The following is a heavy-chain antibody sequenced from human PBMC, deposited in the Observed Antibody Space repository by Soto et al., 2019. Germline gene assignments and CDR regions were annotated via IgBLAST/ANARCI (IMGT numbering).Heavy chain of an antibody. J-gene: IGHJ4*02. CDR1: GYTFSNFW. CDR3: ARSPRSSPYFDY. V-gene: IGHV5-51*03. Sequence: PGESLKISCQCSGYTFSNFWIAWVRQLPGKCLEYMGIIYPGDSETRCSPSFHGKVTISADRSIGTAYLQWSSLEASDSAFYFCARSPRSSPYFDYWGQGXLVTV. D-gene: IGHD6-13*01. CDR2: IYPGDSET.